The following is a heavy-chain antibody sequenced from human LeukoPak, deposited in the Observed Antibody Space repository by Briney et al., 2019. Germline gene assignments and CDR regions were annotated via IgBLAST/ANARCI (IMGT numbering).Heavy chain of an antibody. CDR2: IYHSGST. V-gene: IGHV4-38-2*02. CDR1: GYSISSGYY. Sequence: SETLSLTCTVSGYSISSGYYWGWIRQPPGKGLEWIGSIYHSGSTYYNPSLKSRVTISVDTSKNQFSLKLSSVTAADTALYYCVRQIAVSGNWAFDIWGQGTMVSVST. D-gene: IGHD6-19*01. J-gene: IGHJ3*02. CDR3: VRQIAVSGNWAFDI.